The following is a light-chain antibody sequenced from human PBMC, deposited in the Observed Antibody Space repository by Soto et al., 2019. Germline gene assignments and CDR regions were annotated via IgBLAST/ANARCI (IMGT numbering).Light chain of an antibody. Sequence: QSALTQPASVSGSPGQSITISCTGTRSDVGGYKYVSWYQQHPGTAPKLMIYEVSNRPSGVSNRFSGSKSGNTASLTISGLQAEDEADYYCSSYTSSSTLYVFGTGTKLTVL. CDR1: RSDVGGYKY. V-gene: IGLV2-14*01. CDR2: EVS. CDR3: SSYTSSSTLYV. J-gene: IGLJ1*01.